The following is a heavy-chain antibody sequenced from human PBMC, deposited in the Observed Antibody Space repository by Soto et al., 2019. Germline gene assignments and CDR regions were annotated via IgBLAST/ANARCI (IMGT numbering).Heavy chain of an antibody. J-gene: IGHJ4*02. D-gene: IGHD5-18*01. CDR1: GYTFTGYY. CDR2: INPNSGGT. V-gene: IGHV1-2*04. Sequence: ASVKVSCKASGYTFTGYYMHWVRQAPGQGLEWMGWINPNSGGTNYAQKFQGWVTMTRDTSISTAYMELSRLRSDDTAVYYCARGRGYSYGSLSFDDWGQGTLVTVSS. CDR3: ARGRGYSYGSLSFDD.